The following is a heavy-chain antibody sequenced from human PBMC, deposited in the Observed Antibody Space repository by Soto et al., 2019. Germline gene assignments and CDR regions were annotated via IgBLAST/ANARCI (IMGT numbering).Heavy chain of an antibody. Sequence: PGGSLRLSCAASGFSFTSYGMHWVRQAPGKGLDWVALISSDGSNKYYPDSVKGRFTISRDNSKNTLYLQMNSLRSEDTAVYYCAAGLYFFHYCGQGTLVTVSS. J-gene: IGHJ4*02. D-gene: IGHD6-13*01. V-gene: IGHV3-30*03. CDR1: GFSFTSYG. CDR2: ISSDGSNK. CDR3: AAGLYFFHY.